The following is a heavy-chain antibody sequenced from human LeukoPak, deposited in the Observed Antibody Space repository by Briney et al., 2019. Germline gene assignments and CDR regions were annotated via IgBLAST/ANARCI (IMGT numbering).Heavy chain of an antibody. J-gene: IGHJ4*02. D-gene: IGHD5-18*01. V-gene: IGHV4-61*08. CDR2: IYYSGST. CDR3: ARGSWIQLWPGIFDY. CDR1: GGSISSGDYY. Sequence: PSETLSLTCTVSGGSISSGDYYWSWIRQPPGKGLEWIGYIYYSGSTNYNPSLKSRVTISVDTSKNQFSLKLSSVTAADTAVYYCARGSWIQLWPGIFDYWGQGTLVTVSS.